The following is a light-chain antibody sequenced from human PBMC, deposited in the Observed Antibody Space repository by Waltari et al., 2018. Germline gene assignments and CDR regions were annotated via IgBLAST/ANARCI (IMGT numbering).Light chain of an antibody. CDR1: STDVGSYNH. J-gene: IGLJ1*01. CDR2: EDI. V-gene: IGLV2-23*01. CDR3: FSYAGSGIYV. Sequence: HSALTPPASVSGSPGPSITISCTGTSTDVGSYNHVHWYQQHPGNPPKIMIYEDIKRPSGASNRFSGSKSANTASLTISGLQAEDEADYYCFSYAGSGIYVFGTGTKVTV.